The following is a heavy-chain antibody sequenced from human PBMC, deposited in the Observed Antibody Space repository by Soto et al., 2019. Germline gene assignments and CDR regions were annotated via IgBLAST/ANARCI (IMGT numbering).Heavy chain of an antibody. D-gene: IGHD3-22*01. CDR1: GYTFTCYY. Sequence: XSVKVSCKASGYTFTCYYMHWVRQAPGQGLEWMGWINPNSGGTNYAQKFQGWVTMTRDTSISTAYMELSRLRSDDTAVYYCAREFYYDSSGYYYGSGDYYYYGMEVWGKGTTVTVS. V-gene: IGHV1-2*04. CDR2: INPNSGGT. J-gene: IGHJ6*04. CDR3: AREFYYDSSGYYYGSGDYYYYGMEV.